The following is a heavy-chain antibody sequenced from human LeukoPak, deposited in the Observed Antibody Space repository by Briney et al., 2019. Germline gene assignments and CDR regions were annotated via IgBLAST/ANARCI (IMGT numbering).Heavy chain of an antibody. D-gene: IGHD2-2*01. Sequence: SQTLSLTCTVSGGSISSGSYYWSWIRQPAGKGLEWIGRIYTSGSTNYNPSLKSRVTISVDTSKNQFSLKLSPVTAADTAVYYCARGAVRVVPAATDWFDPWGQGTLVTVSS. V-gene: IGHV4-61*02. CDR3: ARGAVRVVPAATDWFDP. CDR1: GGSISSGSYY. CDR2: IYTSGST. J-gene: IGHJ5*02.